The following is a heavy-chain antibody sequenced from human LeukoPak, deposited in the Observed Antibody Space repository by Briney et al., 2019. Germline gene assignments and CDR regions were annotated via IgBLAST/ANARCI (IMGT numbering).Heavy chain of an antibody. Sequence: SETRSLTCSVSGGSISSYYWSWIRQPAGKGLEWIGRIHSSGSTSYNPSLNSRVSMSVDTSKNQFSLKLSSVTAADTAVYYCARNYASGSSLGYWGQGTLVTVSS. CDR2: IHSSGST. V-gene: IGHV4-4*07. J-gene: IGHJ4*02. CDR1: GGSISSYY. CDR3: ARNYASGSSLGY. D-gene: IGHD3-10*01.